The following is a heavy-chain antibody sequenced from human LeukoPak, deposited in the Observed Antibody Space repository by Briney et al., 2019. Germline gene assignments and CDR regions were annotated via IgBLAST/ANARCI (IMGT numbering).Heavy chain of an antibody. CDR2: ISSSSSYI. Sequence: PGGSLRLSCAASGFTFSSYSMNWVRQAPGKGLEWVSSISSSSSYIYYAVSGKVRFTISRDNAKNSLYLQMNSLRAEDTAVYYCARDRGGYCSGGSCYKYFDYWGQGTLVTVSS. J-gene: IGHJ4*02. V-gene: IGHV3-21*01. CDR1: GFTFSSYS. CDR3: ARDRGGYCSGGSCYKYFDY. D-gene: IGHD2-15*01.